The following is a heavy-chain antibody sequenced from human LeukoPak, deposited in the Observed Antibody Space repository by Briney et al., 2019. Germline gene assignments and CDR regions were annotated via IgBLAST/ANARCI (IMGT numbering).Heavy chain of an antibody. D-gene: IGHD1-20*01. J-gene: IGHJ4*02. CDR2: ISGSGVGT. CDR1: GFTFRNSA. Sequence: GGSLRLSCAASGFTFRNSAMSWVRQAPGKGLEWVSTISGSGVGTYYADSVKGRFTISRDNFKNTLYLQMNSLRAEDTAVYYCAKNNWNDMPFVDDWGQGTLDTVSS. V-gene: IGHV3-23*01. CDR3: AKNNWNDMPFVDD.